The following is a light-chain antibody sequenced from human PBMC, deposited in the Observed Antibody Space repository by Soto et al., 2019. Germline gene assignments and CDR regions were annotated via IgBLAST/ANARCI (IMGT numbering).Light chain of an antibody. CDR2: GNS. Sequence: QSVLTQPPSVSWAPGQRVTISCTGSSSNIGAGYDVHWYQQLPGTAPKLLIYGNSNRPSGVPDRLSGSKSGTSASLAITGLQAEDEADYYCQSYDSSLSGWVFGGGTKLTGL. CDR1: SSNIGAGYD. CDR3: QSYDSSLSGWV. V-gene: IGLV1-40*01. J-gene: IGLJ3*02.